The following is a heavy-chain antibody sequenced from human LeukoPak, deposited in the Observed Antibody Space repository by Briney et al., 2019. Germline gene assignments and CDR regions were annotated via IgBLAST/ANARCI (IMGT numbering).Heavy chain of an antibody. CDR3: ARGGYSNGFDY. D-gene: IGHD5-18*01. Sequence: SETLSLTCTVSSGSISSYYWSWIRQPPGKGLEWIGYIYYSGSTNYNPSLKSRVTISVDTSKNQFSLMLSSVTAADTAVYYCARGGYSNGFDYWGQGTLVTVSS. V-gene: IGHV4-59*01. CDR2: IYYSGST. J-gene: IGHJ4*02. CDR1: SGSISSYY.